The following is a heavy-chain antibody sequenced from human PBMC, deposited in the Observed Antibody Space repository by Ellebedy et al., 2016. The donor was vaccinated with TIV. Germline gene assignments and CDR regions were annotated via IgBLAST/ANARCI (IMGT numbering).Heavy chain of an antibody. Sequence: GESLKLSCAASGITFSTYTMDWVRQAPGKGLEWVSGISATGGTPFYADSVKGRFTISRDNSKNTLYLQMHSLRVDDTAMYYCAKEALAVWGQGTLVTVSS. CDR1: GITFSTYT. D-gene: IGHD6-19*01. V-gene: IGHV3-23*01. CDR2: ISATGGTP. J-gene: IGHJ4*02. CDR3: AKEALAV.